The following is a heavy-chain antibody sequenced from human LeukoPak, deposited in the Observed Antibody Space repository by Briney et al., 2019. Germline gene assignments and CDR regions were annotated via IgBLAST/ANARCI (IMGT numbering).Heavy chain of an antibody. CDR3: ARGVWECSSTSCPFDY. CDR2: ISSSSSYI. D-gene: IGHD2-2*01. CDR1: GFTFSSYR. Sequence: PGGSLRLSCAAPGFTFSSYRMNWVRQAPGKGLEWVSSISSSSSYIYYADSVKGRFTISRDNAKNSLYLQMNSLRAEDTAVYYCARGVWECSSTSCPFDYWGQGTLVTVSS. V-gene: IGHV3-21*01. J-gene: IGHJ4*02.